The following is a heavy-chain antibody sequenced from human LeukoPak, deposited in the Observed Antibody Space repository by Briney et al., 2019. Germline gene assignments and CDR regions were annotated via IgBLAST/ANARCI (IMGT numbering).Heavy chain of an antibody. CDR1: GGSISSYY. Sequence: SETLSLTCTVSGGSISSYYWSWIRQPAGKGLEWIGRIYTSGSTNYNPSLKSRVTISVDKSKNQFSLKLSSVTAADTAVYYCATTRVGFSYFDYWGQGTLVTVSS. J-gene: IGHJ4*02. V-gene: IGHV4-4*07. CDR3: ATTRVGFSYFDY. CDR2: IYTSGST. D-gene: IGHD1-26*01.